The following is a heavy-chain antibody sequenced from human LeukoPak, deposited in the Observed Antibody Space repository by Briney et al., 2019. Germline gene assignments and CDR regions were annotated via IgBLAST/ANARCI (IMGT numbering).Heavy chain of an antibody. CDR1: GYSFTTYC. V-gene: IGHV5-51*01. D-gene: IGHD2-15*01. CDR2: IYPGDSDT. J-gene: IGHJ3*02. Sequence: GESLKISCRGAGYSFTTYCIGWVRQMPGKGLEWMGIIYPGDSDTRYSPSFQGQVSISADKSITTAYLQWTSLKASDTAMYYCARRDATKGDAFDIWGQGTMVTVS. CDR3: ARRDATKGDAFDI.